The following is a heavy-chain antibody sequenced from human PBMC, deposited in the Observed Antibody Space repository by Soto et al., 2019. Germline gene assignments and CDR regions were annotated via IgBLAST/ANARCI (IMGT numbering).Heavy chain of an antibody. Sequence: PVGSLSLSCAASGFSFGSYALSWVRQAPGKGLEWVSTISGSDGKTFYADSVKGRFSISRDTSQSTLYLQMNSLRADDTAIYYCARWSYLDYWGQGTRVTV. CDR2: ISGSDGKT. V-gene: IGHV3-23*01. CDR3: ARWSYLDY. D-gene: IGHD3-3*01. CDR1: GFSFGSYA. J-gene: IGHJ4*02.